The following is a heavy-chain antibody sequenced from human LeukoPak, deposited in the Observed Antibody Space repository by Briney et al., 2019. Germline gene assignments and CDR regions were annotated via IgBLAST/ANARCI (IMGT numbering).Heavy chain of an antibody. CDR1: GFTFSSYW. V-gene: IGHV3-7*01. CDR3: ARDSIRLWFRRGISRDDY. Sequence: GGSLRLSCAASGFTFSSYWMSWVRQAPGKGLEWVANIKQDGSEKYYVDSVKGRFTISRDNAKNSLYLQMNSLRAEDTAVYYCARDSIRLWFRRGISRDDYWGQGTLVTVSS. J-gene: IGHJ4*02. D-gene: IGHD5-18*01. CDR2: IKQDGSEK.